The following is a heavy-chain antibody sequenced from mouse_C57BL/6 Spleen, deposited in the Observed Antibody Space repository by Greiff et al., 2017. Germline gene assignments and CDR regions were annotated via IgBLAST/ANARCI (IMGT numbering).Heavy chain of an antibody. V-gene: IGHV1-26*01. D-gene: IGHD1-1*01. Sequence: EVQLQQSGPELVKPGASVKISCKASGYTFTDYYMNWVKQSHGKSLEWIGDINPNNGGTSYNQKFKGKATLTVDKSSSTAYMELRSLTSEDSAVYYCARDGYYGSSYDAMDYWGQGTSVTVSS. CDR3: ARDGYYGSSYDAMDY. CDR2: INPNNGGT. CDR1: GYTFTDYY. J-gene: IGHJ4*01.